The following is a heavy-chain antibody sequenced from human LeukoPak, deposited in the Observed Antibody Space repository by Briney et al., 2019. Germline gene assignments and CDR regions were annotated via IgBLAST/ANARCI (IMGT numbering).Heavy chain of an antibody. V-gene: IGHV3-11*01. CDR1: GFTFSDYY. Sequence: GGSLRLSCAASGFTFSDYYMSWIRQAPGKGLEWVSYISSSGSTIYYADSVKGRFTTSRDNAKNSLYLQMNSLRAEDTAVYYCARLLLLWFGEEPDAFDIWGQGTMVTVSS. J-gene: IGHJ3*02. CDR2: ISSSGSTI. D-gene: IGHD3-10*01. CDR3: ARLLLLWFGEEPDAFDI.